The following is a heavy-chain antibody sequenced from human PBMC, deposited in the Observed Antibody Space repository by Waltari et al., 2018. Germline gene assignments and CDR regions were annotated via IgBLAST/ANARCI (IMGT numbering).Heavy chain of an antibody. Sequence: QVQLVQSGAEVKKPGSSVKVSCKASGGTFSSYAISWVRQAPGQGLEWMGGIIPIFGTANYAQKFQGRVTITADESTSTAYMELSSLRSEDTAVYYCARMGPSAAGNPGYYYMDVWGKGTTVTISS. CDR1: GGTFSSYA. V-gene: IGHV1-69*12. CDR3: ARMGPSAAGNPGYYYMDV. CDR2: IIPIFGTA. J-gene: IGHJ6*03. D-gene: IGHD6-13*01.